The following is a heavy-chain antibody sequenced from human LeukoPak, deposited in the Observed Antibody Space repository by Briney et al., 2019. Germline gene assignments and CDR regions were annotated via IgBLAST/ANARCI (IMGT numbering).Heavy chain of an antibody. J-gene: IGHJ4*02. Sequence: SETLSLTCAVYGGSFSGYYWSWIRQPPGKGLEWIGEINHSGSTNYNPSLESRVTISVDTSKNQFSLKLSSVTAADTAVYYCARARNWNKYYFDYWGQGTLVTVSS. D-gene: IGHD1/OR15-1a*01. CDR2: INHSGST. V-gene: IGHV4-34*01. CDR1: GGSFSGYY. CDR3: ARARNWNKYYFDY.